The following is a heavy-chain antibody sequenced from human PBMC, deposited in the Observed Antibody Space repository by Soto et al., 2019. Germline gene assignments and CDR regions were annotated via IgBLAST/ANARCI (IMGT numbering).Heavy chain of an antibody. CDR2: VYYNENT. J-gene: IGHJ5*02. CDR1: GGSISSFGYY. V-gene: IGHV4-39*01. D-gene: IGHD3-10*01. Sequence: PSETLSLTCTVSGGSISSFGYYWGWSRQPPGKGLDWIGTVYYNENTYYNPSLKSRVTISVDTAKNQFSLNLRSVTAADTAIYFCARRERYYGSPGWFDPWGQGTLVTVS. CDR3: ARRERYYGSPGWFDP.